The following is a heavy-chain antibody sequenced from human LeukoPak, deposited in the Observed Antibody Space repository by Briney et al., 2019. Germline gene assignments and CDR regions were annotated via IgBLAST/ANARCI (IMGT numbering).Heavy chain of an antibody. CDR3: AKDTAAGPGAIDY. D-gene: IGHD6-13*01. CDR2: IIPIFGTA. CDR1: GGTFSSYA. V-gene: IGHV1-69*13. J-gene: IGHJ4*02. Sequence: ASVKVSCKASGGTFSSYAISWVRQAPGQGLEWMGGIIPIFGTANYAQKFQGRVTITADESTSTAYMELSSLRSEDTAFYYCAKDTAAGPGAIDYWGQGTLVTVSS.